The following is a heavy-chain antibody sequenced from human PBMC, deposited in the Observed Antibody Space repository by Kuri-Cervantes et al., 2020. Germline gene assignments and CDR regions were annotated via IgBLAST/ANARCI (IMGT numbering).Heavy chain of an antibody. J-gene: IGHJ5*02. Sequence: GESLKISCKGSGYSFTSYWIGWVRQAPGQGLEWMGWISAYNGNTNYAQKLQGRVTMTTDTSTSTAYMELSSLRSEDTAVYYCASGDPRYFDWLLGWFDPWGQGTLVTVSS. CDR1: GYSFTSYW. CDR3: ASGDPRYFDWLLGWFDP. V-gene: IGHV1-18*04. CDR2: ISAYNGNT. D-gene: IGHD3-9*01.